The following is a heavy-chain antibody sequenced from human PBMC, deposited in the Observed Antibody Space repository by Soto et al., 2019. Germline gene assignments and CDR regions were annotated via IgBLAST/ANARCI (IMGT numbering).Heavy chain of an antibody. CDR2: ISSSSSYI. D-gene: IGHD2-21*01. CDR1: GFTFSSYS. J-gene: IGHJ3*02. CDR3: ARDPHDFIYCGGDCYFAFDI. Sequence: PGGSLRLSCAASGFTFSSYSMNWVRQAPGKGLEWVSYISSSSSYIYYADSVKGRFTISRDNAKNSLYLQMNSLRAEDTAVYYCARDPHDFIYCGGDCYFAFDIWGQGTMVTVSS. V-gene: IGHV3-21*01.